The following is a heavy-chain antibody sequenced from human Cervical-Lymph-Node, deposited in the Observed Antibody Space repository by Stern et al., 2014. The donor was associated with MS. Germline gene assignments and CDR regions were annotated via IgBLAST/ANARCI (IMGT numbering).Heavy chain of an antibody. V-gene: IGHV3-30-3*01. CDR1: GFTFRTYA. Sequence: VQLVESGGGVVQPGRSLRLSCAASGFTFRTYAMHWVRQAPGKGLEWVTVISYDGSTKFYADSLKGRFTISRDNFNNTLYLQMNSLRVEDTAMDYCARAPGDYELDHWGQGTLITVSS. CDR2: ISYDGSTK. CDR3: ARAPGDYELDH. J-gene: IGHJ4*02. D-gene: IGHD3-22*01.